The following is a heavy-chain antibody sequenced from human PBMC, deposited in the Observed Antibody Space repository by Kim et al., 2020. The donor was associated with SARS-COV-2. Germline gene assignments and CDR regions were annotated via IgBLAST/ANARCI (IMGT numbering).Heavy chain of an antibody. CDR2: ICYSGTT. D-gene: IGHD4-17*01. Sequence: SETLSLTCTVSGGSVDSADYYWSWIRQHPGKGLEWIGYICYSGTTYYNPSLKSRLVISVDTSKNQFSPNLSSVTAADTAVYYCARKLDNGAYHFDYWGRGILVTVSS. V-gene: IGHV4-31*03. J-gene: IGHJ4*02. CDR3: ARKLDNGAYHFDY. CDR1: GGSVDSADYY.